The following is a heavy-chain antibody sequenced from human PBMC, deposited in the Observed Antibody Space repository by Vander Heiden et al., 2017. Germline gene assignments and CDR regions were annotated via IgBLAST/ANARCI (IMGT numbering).Heavy chain of an antibody. CDR2: VYYTGSP. CDR1: GASITRSNFY. Sequence: QPRLQEAAPGLVRPSETLDLTCSVSGASITRSNFYCGRIRQTPGTGLGWIGSVYYTGSPYYNPSFKSRVTLSVDTSKSQFSLKLSSVTAADTAVYYCAREEIVVFNKPSRFDNWGQGTLVTVSS. V-gene: IGHV4-39*02. CDR3: AREEIVVFNKPSRFDN. D-gene: IGHD3-22*01. J-gene: IGHJ4*02.